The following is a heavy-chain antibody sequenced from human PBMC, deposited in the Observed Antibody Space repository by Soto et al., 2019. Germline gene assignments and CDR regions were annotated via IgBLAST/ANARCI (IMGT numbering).Heavy chain of an antibody. CDR2: IAHSGDNT. CDR1: GFTFSSYA. D-gene: IGHD3-3*01. CDR3: ADGGEWSFNFVY. Sequence: GGSLRLSCAASGFTFSSYAMSWVRQAPGKGLEWVSGIAHSGDNTYYPDSVKGRFTISRDNSKSTLYLQMNNLRAEDTAVYYCADGGEWSFNFVYWGQGTLVTVSS. J-gene: IGHJ4*02. V-gene: IGHV3-23*01.